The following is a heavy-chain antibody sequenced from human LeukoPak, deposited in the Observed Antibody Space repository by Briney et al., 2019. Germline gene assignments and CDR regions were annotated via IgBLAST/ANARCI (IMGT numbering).Heavy chain of an antibody. CDR1: GGSISSGSYY. D-gene: IGHD2-2*01. V-gene: IGHV4-39*01. CDR2: IYYSGST. Sequence: SETLSLTCTVSGGSISSGSYYWGWIRQPPWKGLEWIGSIYYSGSTYYNPSLKSRVTISVDTSKNHFSLKLSSVTAADTALYYCAGQYCSSTTCYYLFDYWGQGTLVTVSS. J-gene: IGHJ4*02. CDR3: AGQYCSSTTCYYLFDY.